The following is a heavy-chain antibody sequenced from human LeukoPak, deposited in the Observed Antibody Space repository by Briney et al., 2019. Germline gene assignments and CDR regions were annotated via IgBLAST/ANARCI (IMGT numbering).Heavy chain of an antibody. CDR2: IYYSGST. D-gene: IGHD2-2*01. J-gene: IGHJ4*02. Sequence: SETLSLXCTVSGGSSSSYYWSWIRQPPGKGLEWIGYIYYSGSTNYNPSLKSRVTISVDTSKNQFSLKLSSVTAADTAVYYCARGVRYFDYWGQGTLVTVSS. V-gene: IGHV4-59*01. CDR1: GGSSSSYY. CDR3: ARGVRYFDY.